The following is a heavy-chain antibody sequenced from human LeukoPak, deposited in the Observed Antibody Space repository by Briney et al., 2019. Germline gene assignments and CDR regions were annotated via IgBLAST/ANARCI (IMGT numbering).Heavy chain of an antibody. CDR2: MNPNSGNT. D-gene: IGHD2-21*02. V-gene: IGHV1-8*02. Sequence: ASVKVSCKASGYTFTNNFMHWVRQAPGQGLEWMGWMNPNSGNTGYAQKFQGRVTMTRNTSISTAYMELSSLRSEDTAVYYCARGGLPSRDFIRYNWFDPWGQGTLVTVSS. CDR1: GYTFTNNF. J-gene: IGHJ5*02. CDR3: ARGGLPSRDFIRYNWFDP.